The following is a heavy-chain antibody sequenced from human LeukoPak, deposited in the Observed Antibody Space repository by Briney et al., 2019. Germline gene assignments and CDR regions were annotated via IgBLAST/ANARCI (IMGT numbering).Heavy chain of an antibody. Sequence: GGSLRLSCAASGFTFSSYGMHWVRQAPGKGLEWVANIKQDGSEKYYVDSVKGRFTISRDNAKNSLYLQMNSLRAEDTAVYYCARRERMITFGGVIVIGFDYWGQGTLVTVSS. CDR3: ARRERMITFGGVIVIGFDY. CDR1: GFTFSSYG. V-gene: IGHV3-7*01. D-gene: IGHD3-16*02. CDR2: IKQDGSEK. J-gene: IGHJ4*02.